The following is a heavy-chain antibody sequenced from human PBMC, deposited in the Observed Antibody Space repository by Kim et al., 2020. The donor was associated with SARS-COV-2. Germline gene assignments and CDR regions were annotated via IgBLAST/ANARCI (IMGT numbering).Heavy chain of an antibody. CDR1: GGSISSGGYY. CDR2: IYYSGST. Sequence: SETLSLTCTVSGGSISSGGYYWSWIRQHPGKGLEWIGYIYYSGSTYYNPSLKSRVTISVDTSKNQFSLKLSSVTAADTAVYYCARDWDYYGSGRYPYYWGQGTLVTVSS. J-gene: IGHJ4*02. V-gene: IGHV4-31*03. D-gene: IGHD3-10*01. CDR3: ARDWDYYGSGRYPYY.